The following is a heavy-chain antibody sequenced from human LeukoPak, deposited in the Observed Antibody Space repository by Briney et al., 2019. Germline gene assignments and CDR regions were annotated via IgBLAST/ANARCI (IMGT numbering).Heavy chain of an antibody. Sequence: PGGSLRLSCEASGXTFSSNSMNWVRQAPGAGLEWISFISGSGSAMYYADSVKGRFTISRDNAKNSLYLQMNSLRDDDTAVYYCARDPGLDIWGQGTLVTVSS. CDR3: ARDPGLDI. V-gene: IGHV3-48*02. CDR1: GXTFSSNS. J-gene: IGHJ4*02. CDR2: ISGSGSAM.